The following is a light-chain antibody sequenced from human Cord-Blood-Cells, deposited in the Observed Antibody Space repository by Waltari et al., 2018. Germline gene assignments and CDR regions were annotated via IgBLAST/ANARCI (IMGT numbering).Light chain of an antibody. V-gene: IGKV1-5*01. Sequence: DIQMTQSLSTLSAFVGARVTITCRASQSISSWLAGYQQKPGKAPKLLIYDASSLESGVPSRFSGSGSGTEFTLTISSLQPDDFATYYCQQYNSYSRTFGQGTKVEIK. CDR3: QQYNSYSRT. CDR1: QSISSW. J-gene: IGKJ1*01. CDR2: DAS.